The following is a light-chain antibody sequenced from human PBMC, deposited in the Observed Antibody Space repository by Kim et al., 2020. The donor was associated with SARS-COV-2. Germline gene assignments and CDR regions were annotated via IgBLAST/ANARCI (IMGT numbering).Light chain of an antibody. Sequence: QSVLVQPPSASGTPGQRVTISCSGTNSHIGSNPISWYQQAPGAAPKLLIYSNDQRPSGVPARSSGSKSGASASLAISGHQSEDEADYYCAVWDNSLNGRVFGGGTKLTVL. V-gene: IGLV1-44*01. J-gene: IGLJ3*02. CDR1: NSHIGSNP. CDR3: AVWDNSLNGRV. CDR2: SND.